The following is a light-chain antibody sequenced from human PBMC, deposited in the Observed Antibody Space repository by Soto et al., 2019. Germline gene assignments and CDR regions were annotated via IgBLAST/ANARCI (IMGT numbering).Light chain of an antibody. CDR1: HTIMTY. J-gene: IGKJ1*01. Sequence: IQMTQSPSSLSASVGAEVTITCRASHTIMTYLNWYQLKPGKPPRILIYAASSLQSGVPSRFSGSGSGTDFTLTINSLQPEDFATYSCQQSYNSPQTFGQGNKVDIK. CDR2: AAS. V-gene: IGKV1-39*01. CDR3: QQSYNSPQT.